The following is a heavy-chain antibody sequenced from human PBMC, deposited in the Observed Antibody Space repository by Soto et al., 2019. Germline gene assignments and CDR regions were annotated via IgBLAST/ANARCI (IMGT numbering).Heavy chain of an antibody. CDR3: ARDSGSDTALVLLLDY. CDR2: MWHDGSNK. J-gene: IGHJ4*02. CDR1: GLTFSTYG. Sequence: GGSLRLSCATSGLTFSTYGMHWVRQAPGQGLERVAAMWHDGSNKQYAESVKGRFTISRDNSKNTLYLQMDSLSAGDTAVYYCARDSGSDTALVLLLDYWGQGTPVTVSS. D-gene: IGHD5-18*01. V-gene: IGHV3-33*01.